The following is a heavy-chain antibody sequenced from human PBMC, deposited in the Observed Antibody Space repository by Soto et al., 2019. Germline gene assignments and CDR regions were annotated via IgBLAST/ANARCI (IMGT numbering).Heavy chain of an antibody. CDR3: ARVVTPGYSSSWYGNWFDP. V-gene: IGHV4-30-4*01. D-gene: IGHD6-13*01. J-gene: IGHJ5*02. CDR2: IYYSGST. Sequence: ILSPTCTVSCGSSSRGGYYRRWNRQPPGKGLEWIGYIYYSGSTYYNPSLKSRVTISVDTSKNQFSLKLSSVTAADTAVYYCARVVTPGYSSSWYGNWFDPWGQGTLVTVSS. CDR1: CGSSSRGGYY.